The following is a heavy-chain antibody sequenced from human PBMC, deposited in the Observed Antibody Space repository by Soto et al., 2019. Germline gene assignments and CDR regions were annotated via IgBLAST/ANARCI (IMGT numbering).Heavy chain of an antibody. CDR2: IIPVFDKA. CDR1: GGSFGSSS. V-gene: IGHV1-69*13. D-gene: IGHD3-16*01. J-gene: IGHJ3*01. Sequence: ASVKVSCKASGGSFGSSSISWVRQAPAQGLEWMGEIIPVFDKANYAQNFQGRLTITADEPTGTVFMQLSSLRSEDTAVYFCARLRRDWGDAFDLWGLGTLVTVSS. CDR3: ARLRRDWGDAFDL.